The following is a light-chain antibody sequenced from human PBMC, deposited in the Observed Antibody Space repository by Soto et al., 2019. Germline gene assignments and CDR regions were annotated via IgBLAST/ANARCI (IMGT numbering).Light chain of an antibody. CDR1: QSISSY. Sequence: DIQMTQSPSSLSASVGDRVTITCRASQSISSYLNWYQQKPGKAPKLLIYAASSLQSGVPSRFSGSGSGTDFPLTISRLHPEDFATKSCNRSYSTLRTFGQGTKVDI. CDR2: AAS. V-gene: IGKV1-39*01. J-gene: IGKJ1*01. CDR3: NRSYSTLRT.